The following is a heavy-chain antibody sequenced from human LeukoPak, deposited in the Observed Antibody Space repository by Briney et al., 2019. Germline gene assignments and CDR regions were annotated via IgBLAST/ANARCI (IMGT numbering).Heavy chain of an antibody. CDR1: GLTFSSYA. D-gene: IGHD5-18*01. CDR3: LKDRGGYSYGNFDY. Sequence: PGGSLRLSCLASGLTFSSYAIHWLRQAAGKELEYVSAISSNGGSTYYADSVKGRFTISRDNSKYTLYPQISNVRAADTAVYYCLKDRGGYSYGNFDYWGQGTLVTVSS. J-gene: IGHJ4*02. V-gene: IGHV3-64D*09. CDR2: ISSNGGST.